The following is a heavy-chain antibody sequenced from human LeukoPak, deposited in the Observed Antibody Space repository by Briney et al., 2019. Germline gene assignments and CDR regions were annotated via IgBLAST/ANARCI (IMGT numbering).Heavy chain of an antibody. J-gene: IGHJ4*02. D-gene: IGHD2-2*03. CDR1: GFTVSSIY. CDR3: ARPHGYCSSTSCYADDY. V-gene: IGHV3-53*01. Sequence: GGSLRLSCAASGFTVSSIYMSWVRQAPGKGLEWVSIIYRGGSTYYADSVKGRFAVSRDNSKNTLYLQMNSLRAEDTAVYYCARPHGYCSSTSCYADDYWGQGTLVTVSS. CDR2: IYRGGST.